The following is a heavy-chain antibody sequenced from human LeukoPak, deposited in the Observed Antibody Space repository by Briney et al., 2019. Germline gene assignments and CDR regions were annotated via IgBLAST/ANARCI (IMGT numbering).Heavy chain of an antibody. Sequence: GGSLRLSCAASGFTFGSYWMHWVRQAPGKGLVWVSRINSDGSSTNYADSVKGRLTISRDNAKNTLHLQMNSLRAEDTAVYYCARGARGSGTASDYWGQGTLVTVSS. CDR3: ARGARGSGTASDY. J-gene: IGHJ4*02. D-gene: IGHD3-10*01. V-gene: IGHV3-74*01. CDR1: GFTFGSYW. CDR2: INSDGSST.